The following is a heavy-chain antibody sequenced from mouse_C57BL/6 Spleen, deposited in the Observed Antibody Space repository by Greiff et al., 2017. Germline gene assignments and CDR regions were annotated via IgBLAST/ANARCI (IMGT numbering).Heavy chain of an antibody. V-gene: IGHV1-55*01. CDR3: ARNDPFYGSSLYYFDY. J-gene: IGHJ2*01. Sequence: VQLQQPGAELVKPGASVKMSCKASGYTFTSYWITWVKQRPGQGLEWIGDIYPGSGSTNYNEKFKSKATLTVDTSSSTAYMQLSSLTSEDSAVYYCARNDPFYGSSLYYFDYWGQGTTLTVSS. CDR2: IYPGSGST. CDR1: GYTFTSYW. D-gene: IGHD1-1*01.